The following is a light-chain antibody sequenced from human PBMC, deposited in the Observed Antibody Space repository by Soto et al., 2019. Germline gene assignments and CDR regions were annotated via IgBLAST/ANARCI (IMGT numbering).Light chain of an antibody. CDR1: QSVSGN. V-gene: IGKV3-15*01. J-gene: IGKJ4*01. CDR2: GAS. Sequence: EVVMTQSPATLSVSPGERVTLSCTASQSVSGNLAWYQQKPGQAPWLLIHGASTRATDIPARFSGSGSGTEFTLTITSLQSEDFAVYYCQQYHNWPPGLTFGGGTRVEIK. CDR3: QQYHNWPPGLT.